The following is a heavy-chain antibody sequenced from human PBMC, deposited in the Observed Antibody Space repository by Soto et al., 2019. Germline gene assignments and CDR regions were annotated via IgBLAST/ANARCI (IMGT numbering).Heavy chain of an antibody. V-gene: IGHV4-59*01. J-gene: IGHJ6*02. Sequence: SETLSLTCTVSGGSISSYYWSWIRQPPGKGLEWIGYIYYSGSTNYNPSLKSRVTISVDTSKNQFSLKLSSVTAADTAVYYCARGGIVVVPAAMGYGMDVWGQGTTVTVSS. D-gene: IGHD2-2*01. CDR1: GGSISSYY. CDR2: IYYSGST. CDR3: ARGGIVVVPAAMGYGMDV.